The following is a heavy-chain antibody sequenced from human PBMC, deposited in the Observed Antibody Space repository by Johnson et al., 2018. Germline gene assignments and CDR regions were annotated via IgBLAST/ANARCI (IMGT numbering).Heavy chain of an antibody. J-gene: IGHJ1*01. CDR2: ISWNSGSI. D-gene: IGHD3-10*01. CDR1: GFTFDDYA. Sequence: VQLVESGGGLVQPGRSLRLSCAASGFTFDDYAMHWVRQAPGKGLEWVSGISWNSGSIGYADSVKGRFTISRDNAKNPLYLQMNSLRAEDTALYYCAKDCSQQGVTMVRGVKIRYFQHWGQGTLVTVSS. CDR3: AKDCSQQGVTMVRGVKIRYFQH. V-gene: IGHV3-9*01.